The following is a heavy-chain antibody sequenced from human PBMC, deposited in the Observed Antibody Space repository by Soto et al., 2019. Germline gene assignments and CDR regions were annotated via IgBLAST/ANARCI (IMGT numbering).Heavy chain of an antibody. CDR1: GFTFSSYG. Sequence: PGGSLRLSCAASGFTFSSYGMHWVRQAPGKGLEWVAVISYDGSNKYYADSVKGRFTISRDNSKNTLYLQMNSLRAEDTAVYYCAKEEGYCSGGSCLFHYYSGMDVWGQGTTVTVSS. CDR3: AKEEGYCSGGSCLFHYYSGMDV. D-gene: IGHD2-15*01. J-gene: IGHJ6*02. V-gene: IGHV3-30*18. CDR2: ISYDGSNK.